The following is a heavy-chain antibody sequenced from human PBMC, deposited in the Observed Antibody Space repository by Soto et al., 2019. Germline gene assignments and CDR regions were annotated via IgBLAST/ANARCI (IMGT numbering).Heavy chain of an antibody. Sequence: GGSLRLSCAASGFTFSSYWMSWVRQAPGKGLEWVANIKQDGSEKYYVDSVKGRFTISRDNAKNSLYLQMNSLRAEDTAVYYCATLPYYYDSSGDYYFDYWGQGTLVTVSS. D-gene: IGHD3-22*01. CDR1: GFTFSSYW. CDR3: ATLPYYYDSSGDYYFDY. CDR2: IKQDGSEK. J-gene: IGHJ4*02. V-gene: IGHV3-7*01.